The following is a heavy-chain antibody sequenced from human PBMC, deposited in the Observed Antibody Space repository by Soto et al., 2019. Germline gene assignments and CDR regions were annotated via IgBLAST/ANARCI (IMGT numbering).Heavy chain of an antibody. CDR1: GYTFTGYY. D-gene: IGHD2-2*02. V-gene: IGHV1-2*04. CDR3: ARGTHIVVVPAAIPFDY. Sequence: ASVKVSCKASGYTFTGYYMHWVRQAPGQGLEWMGWINPNSGGTNYAQKFQGWVTMTRDTSISTAYMELSRLRSDDTAVYYCARGTHIVVVPAAIPFDYWVQGTLVTVSS. CDR2: INPNSGGT. J-gene: IGHJ4*02.